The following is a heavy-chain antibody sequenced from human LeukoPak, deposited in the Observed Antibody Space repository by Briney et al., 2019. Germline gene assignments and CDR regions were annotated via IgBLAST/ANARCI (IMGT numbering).Heavy chain of an antibody. CDR2: IYYSGST. CDR1: GGSISCGDYY. Sequence: SETLSLACTVSGGSISCGDYYWSWIRQPPGKGLEWIGYIYYSGSTYYNPSLKSRVTISVDTSKNQFSLKLSSVTAADTAVYYCARSAHYYDSSGYPYFQHWGQGTLVTVSS. V-gene: IGHV4-30-4*01. J-gene: IGHJ1*01. CDR3: ARSAHYYDSSGYPYFQH. D-gene: IGHD3-22*01.